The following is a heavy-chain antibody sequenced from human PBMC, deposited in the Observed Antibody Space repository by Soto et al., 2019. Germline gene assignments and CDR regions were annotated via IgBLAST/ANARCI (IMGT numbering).Heavy chain of an antibody. V-gene: IGHV5-10-1*01. CDR2: IDPSDSYT. Sequence: PGVSLKISCQGSGYSFTSYWISWVRQMPGKGLEWMGRIDPSDSYTNYSPSFQGHVTISADKSISTAYLQWSSLKASDTAMYHCARRRIAARPVRYYGMDVWGRVRTVAVSS. J-gene: IGHJ6*02. D-gene: IGHD6-6*01. CDR3: ARRRIAARPVRYYGMDV. CDR1: GYSFTSYW.